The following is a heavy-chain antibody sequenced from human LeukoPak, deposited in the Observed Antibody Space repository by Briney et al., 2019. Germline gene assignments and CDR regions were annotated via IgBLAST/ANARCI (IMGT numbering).Heavy chain of an antibody. D-gene: IGHD1-26*01. CDR1: GYTFTGYY. J-gene: IGHJ4*02. CDR2: INPNSGGT. CDR3: ARASRVVYSGSYFYMY. Sequence: ASVKVSCKASGYTFTGYYMHWVRQAPGQGLEWMGRINPNSGGTNYAQKFQGRVTMTRDTSISTAYMELSRLRSDDTAVYYCARASRVVYSGSYFYMYWGQGTLATVSS. V-gene: IGHV1-2*06.